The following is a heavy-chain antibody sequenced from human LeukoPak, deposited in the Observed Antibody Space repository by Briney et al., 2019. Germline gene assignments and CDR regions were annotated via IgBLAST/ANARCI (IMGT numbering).Heavy chain of an antibody. CDR3: ARDLDGYREFDY. J-gene: IGHJ4*02. Sequence: SETLSLTCAVSGGSISSSNWWSWVRQPPGKGLEWIGEIYHSGSTNYNPSLKSRVTISVDKSKNQFSLKLSSVTAADTAVYHRARDLDGYREFDYWGQGTLVTVSS. D-gene: IGHD5-24*01. CDR1: GGSISSSNW. V-gene: IGHV4-4*02. CDR2: IYHSGST.